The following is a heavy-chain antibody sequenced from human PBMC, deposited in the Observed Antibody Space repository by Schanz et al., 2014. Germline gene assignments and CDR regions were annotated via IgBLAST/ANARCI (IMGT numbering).Heavy chain of an antibody. CDR3: ARDLVSYHDFWSGQETGDRAFDL. CDR1: GFTFSSYA. V-gene: IGHV3-30-3*01. J-gene: IGHJ3*01. D-gene: IGHD3-3*01. Sequence: VQLVESGGGLVQPGESLRLSCAASGFTFSSYAVDWIRQAPGQGLEWVSFISYDGSLKSYLDSVKGRFTISRDNSKNTLFLEMNSLRVEDTAVYYCARDLVSYHDFWSGQETGDRAFDLWGQGTMVTVSP. CDR2: ISYDGSLK.